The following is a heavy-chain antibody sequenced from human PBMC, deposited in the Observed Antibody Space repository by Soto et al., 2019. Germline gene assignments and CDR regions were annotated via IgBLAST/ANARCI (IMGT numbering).Heavy chain of an antibody. CDR2: IYYSGST. V-gene: IGHV4-39*01. J-gene: IGHJ4*02. D-gene: IGHD3-3*01. CDR3: ARHNPAISLSDH. Sequence: QLQLQESGPGLVKPSETLSLTCTVSGGSISSSSYYWGWIRQPPGKGLEWIGSIYYSGSTYYNPSLKSRVTISVDTSKNQFSLKLSSVTAADTAVYYCARHNPAISLSDHWGPGTLVTVSS. CDR1: GGSISSSSYY.